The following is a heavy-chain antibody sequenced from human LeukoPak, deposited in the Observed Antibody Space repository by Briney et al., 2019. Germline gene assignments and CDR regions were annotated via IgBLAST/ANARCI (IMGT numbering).Heavy chain of an antibody. D-gene: IGHD5-24*01. V-gene: IGHV4-39*01. CDR1: GGSISSSGYY. CDR2: IYYSGNT. Sequence: PSETLSLTCTVSGGSISSSGYYWGWIRQPPGKGLEWIGSIYYSGNTYYNPSLKSRVTISVDTSKNQFSLKLSPVTAADTAVYYCARPRDGYNYEAFDIWGQGTMVTVSS. J-gene: IGHJ3*02. CDR3: ARPRDGYNYEAFDI.